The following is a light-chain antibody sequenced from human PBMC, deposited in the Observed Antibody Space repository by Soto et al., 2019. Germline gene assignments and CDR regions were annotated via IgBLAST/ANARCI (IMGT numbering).Light chain of an antibody. Sequence: DIQMTQSPSSLSASVGDRVTITCRASQSISSYLNWYQQKPGKAPKLLIYAASSLQSGVPSRFSGSGSATDFTLTISSLQPDDFATYYCQQSYSTPPTFGQGTKLEIK. CDR3: QQSYSTPPT. CDR1: QSISSY. V-gene: IGKV1-39*01. CDR2: AAS. J-gene: IGKJ2*01.